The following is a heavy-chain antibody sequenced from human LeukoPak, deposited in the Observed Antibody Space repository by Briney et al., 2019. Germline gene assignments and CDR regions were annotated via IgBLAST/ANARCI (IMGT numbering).Heavy chain of an antibody. V-gene: IGHV1-69*06. Sequence: ASVKVSCKASGYTFTSYGISWVRQAPGQGLEWMGGIIPIFGRANYAQKFQGRVTITADKSTSTAYMELSSLRSEDTAVYYCARAPGIAAAGTGTFDYWGQGTLVTVSS. CDR3: ARAPGIAAAGTGTFDY. D-gene: IGHD6-13*01. J-gene: IGHJ4*02. CDR1: GYTFTSYG. CDR2: IIPIFGRA.